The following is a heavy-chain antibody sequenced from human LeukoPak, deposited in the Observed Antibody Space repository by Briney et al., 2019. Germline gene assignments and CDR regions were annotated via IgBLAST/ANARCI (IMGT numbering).Heavy chain of an antibody. CDR3: ASIKSGYSYGLGASDI. Sequence: SETLSLTCAVSDYSISSGYYWGWIRQPPGKGLEWIGSIYHSRSTYYNPSLKSRVTISVDTSKNQFSLKLSSVTAADTAVYYCASIKSGYSYGLGASDIWGQGTMVTVSS. CDR1: DYSISSGYY. J-gene: IGHJ3*02. CDR2: IYHSRST. V-gene: IGHV4-38-2*01. D-gene: IGHD5-18*01.